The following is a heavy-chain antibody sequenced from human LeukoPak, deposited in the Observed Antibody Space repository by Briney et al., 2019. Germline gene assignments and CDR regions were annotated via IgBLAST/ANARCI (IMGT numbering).Heavy chain of an antibody. CDR1: GGSFSGYY. V-gene: IGHV4-34*01. D-gene: IGHD3-3*01. Sequence: SETLSLTCAVYGGSFSGYYWSWIRQPPGKGREWIGEINHSGSTNYNPSLKSRVTISVDTSKNQFSLKLSSVTAANTAVYYCARESGDYDFWSGYYRGAFDYWGQGTLVTVSS. CDR3: ARESGDYDFWSGYYRGAFDY. J-gene: IGHJ4*02. CDR2: INHSGST.